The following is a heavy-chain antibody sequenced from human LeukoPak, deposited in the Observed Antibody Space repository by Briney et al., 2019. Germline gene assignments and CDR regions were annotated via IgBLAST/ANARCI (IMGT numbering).Heavy chain of an antibody. J-gene: IGHJ3*02. D-gene: IGHD2-2*02. Sequence: ASVKVSCKASGGTFSSYAISWVRQAPGQGLEWMGGIIPIFGTANYAQKFQGRVTITADESTSTAYMELSSLRSEDTAVYYCARQGCSSTSCYMHAFDIWGQGTMVTVSS. V-gene: IGHV1-69*13. CDR1: GGTFSSYA. CDR3: ARQGCSSTSCYMHAFDI. CDR2: IIPIFGTA.